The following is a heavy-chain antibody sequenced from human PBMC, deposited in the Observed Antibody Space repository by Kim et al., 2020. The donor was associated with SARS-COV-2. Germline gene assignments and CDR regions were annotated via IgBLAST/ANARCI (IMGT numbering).Heavy chain of an antibody. Sequence: GGSLRLSCAASGFTFSSYAMSWVRQAPGKGLEWVSTIGGSDGKTFYADSVKGRFTISRDNSKNTLYLQMNSLRDEDTAVYYCGKSYYGSGAENAFDIWGQGTLVTVSS. J-gene: IGHJ3*02. CDR2: IGGSDGKT. CDR3: GKSYYGSGAENAFDI. V-gene: IGHV3-23*01. D-gene: IGHD3-10*01. CDR1: GFTFSSYA.